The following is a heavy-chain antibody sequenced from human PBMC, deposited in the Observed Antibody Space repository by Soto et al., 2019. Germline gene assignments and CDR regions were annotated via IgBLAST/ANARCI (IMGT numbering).Heavy chain of an antibody. CDR2: ISYDGSNK. D-gene: IGHD5-18*01. Sequence: QVQLVESGGGVVQPGRSLRLSCAASGFTFSSYAMHWVRQAPGKGLEWVAVISYDGSNKYYADSVKGRFTISRDNSKNTLYLQMNSLRAEDTAVYYCARDLRLGYSYGYFVDHYYYGMDVWGQGTTVTVSS. CDR1: GFTFSSYA. J-gene: IGHJ6*02. V-gene: IGHV3-30-3*01. CDR3: ARDLRLGYSYGYFVDHYYYGMDV.